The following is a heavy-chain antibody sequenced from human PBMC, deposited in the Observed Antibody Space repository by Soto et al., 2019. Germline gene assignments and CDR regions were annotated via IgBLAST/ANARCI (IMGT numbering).Heavy chain of an antibody. CDR3: ARGGGYDYLDYYYGMDV. CDR2: VNHSGST. V-gene: IGHV4-34*01. D-gene: IGHD5-12*01. Sequence: QVQLQQWGAGLLKPSETLSLTCAVYGGSFSSYYWSWIRQSPGKGLEWIGEVNHSGSTNYNPSLNSRVTISVDTSKSHFSLKLTSITAAYTAVYYCARGGGYDYLDYYYGMDVWGQGTTVTVSS. CDR1: GGSFSSYY. J-gene: IGHJ6*02.